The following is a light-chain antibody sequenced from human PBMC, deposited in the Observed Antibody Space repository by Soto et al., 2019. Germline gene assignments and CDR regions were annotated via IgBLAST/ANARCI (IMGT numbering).Light chain of an antibody. Sequence: DIQMTQSPSSLSASVGDRVTITCRASQGISNYLAWYQQKPGKVPKLLIYAASTMQSGVPSRFSGSGSGTAFTITISSLQPEDAASYYCQKDNCASRTFGARTKVDIK. CDR3: QKDNCASRT. CDR2: AAS. J-gene: IGKJ3*01. CDR1: QGISNY. V-gene: IGKV1-27*01.